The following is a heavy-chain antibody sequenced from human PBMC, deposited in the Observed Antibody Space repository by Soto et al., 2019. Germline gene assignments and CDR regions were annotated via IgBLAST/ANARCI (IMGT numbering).Heavy chain of an antibody. J-gene: IGHJ3*02. V-gene: IGHV3-43*01. CDR1: GFTFDDYT. D-gene: IGHD2-8*01. Sequence: GGSLRLSCAASGFTFDDYTMHWVRQAPGKGLEWVSLISWDGGSTYYADSVKGRFTISRDNSKNSLYLQMNSLRTEDTALYYCAKDIRPNSVDAFDIWGQGTMDTVSS. CDR2: ISWDGGST. CDR3: AKDIRPNSVDAFDI.